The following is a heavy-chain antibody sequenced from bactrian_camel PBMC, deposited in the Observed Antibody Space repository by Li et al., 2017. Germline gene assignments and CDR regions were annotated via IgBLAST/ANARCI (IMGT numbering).Heavy chain of an antibody. Sequence: DVQLVESGGGSVQTGGSLRLSCAASRYTYKRNCMGWFRQAPGKDREGLAVLWLGGAQTFYADSVKGRFTIYRDTAKDLVYLQMNGLKPEDTAMYYCAASWGMTAMAALDRIAQDDFGYWGDGTQVTVS. CDR3: AASWGMTAMAALDRIAQDDFGY. J-gene: IGHJ6*01. CDR1: RYTYKRNC. V-gene: IGHV3S40*01. D-gene: IGHD5*01. CDR2: LWLGGAQT.